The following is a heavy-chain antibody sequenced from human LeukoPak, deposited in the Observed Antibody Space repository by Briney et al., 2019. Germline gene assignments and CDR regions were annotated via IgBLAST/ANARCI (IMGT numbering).Heavy chain of an antibody. D-gene: IGHD4-17*01. CDR2: ISAYNGDT. CDR1: GYTFPNYG. J-gene: IGHJ4*02. V-gene: IGHV1-18*04. CDR3: ARGPHLYADYSTFFDY. Sequence: ASVKVSCKASGYTFPNYGISWVRQAPGQGLEWMGWISAYNGDTNFAQKFQGRLSMTRDTSTNTASMELSSLRSDDTAVYYCARGPHLYADYSTFFDYWGQGTLVTVSS.